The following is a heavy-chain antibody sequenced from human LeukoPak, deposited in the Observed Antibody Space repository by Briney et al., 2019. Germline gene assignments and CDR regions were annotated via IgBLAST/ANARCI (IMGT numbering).Heavy chain of an antibody. Sequence: GGSLRLSCEVSGFTFSDSWMRWVRQTPGKGLGWVSRMYGDMSDISYADSVKGRFTISRDNAKNTVYLQMNSLRGEDAAVYYCARDLGLRGSTWGQGTLVTVSS. CDR2: MYGDMSDI. V-gene: IGHV3-74*01. J-gene: IGHJ5*02. D-gene: IGHD4-23*01. CDR1: GFTFSDSW. CDR3: ARDLGLRGST.